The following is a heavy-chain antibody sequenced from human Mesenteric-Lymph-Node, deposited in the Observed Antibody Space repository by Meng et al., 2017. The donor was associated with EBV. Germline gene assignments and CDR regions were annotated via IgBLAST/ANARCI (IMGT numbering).Heavy chain of an antibody. CDR3: ATGTYYWYYDY. J-gene: IGHJ4*02. CDR2: ISRSSSSI. D-gene: IGHD3-10*01. CDR1: GFIFSDFD. V-gene: IGHV3-11*01. Sequence: VELVESWGCLAKPGGSLRLSCAASGFIFSDFDMSWIRQAPGKGLEWVSYISRSSSSIYYADSVKGRFTISRDNAKNSLYLQMNSLRAEDTAVYYCATGTYYWYYDYWGQGTLVTVSS.